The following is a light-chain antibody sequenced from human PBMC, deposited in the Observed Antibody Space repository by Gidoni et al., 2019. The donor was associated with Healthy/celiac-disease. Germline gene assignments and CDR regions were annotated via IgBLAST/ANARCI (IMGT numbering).Light chain of an antibody. CDR2: DAS. Sequence: EIVLTQFPATLSLSPGERATLSCTASQSVSSYLAWYQQKPGQAPRLLIYDASNRATGIPARFSGSGSGTDFTLTISSLEPEDFAVYYCQRRSNWPDFGQGTRLEIK. CDR1: QSVSSY. V-gene: IGKV3-11*01. CDR3: QRRSNWPD. J-gene: IGKJ5*01.